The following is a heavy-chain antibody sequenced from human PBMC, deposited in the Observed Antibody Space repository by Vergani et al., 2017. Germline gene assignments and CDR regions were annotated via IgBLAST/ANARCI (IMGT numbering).Heavy chain of an antibody. CDR3: AKHRRMIVEAFDY. V-gene: IGHV3-23*04. D-gene: IGHD3-22*01. Sequence: VQLVESGGGLVQHGGSLRLSCAASGFTFSSYEMNWVRQAPGKGLEWVSAISGSGGSTYYADAVKGRFTISRDKSKNTLYLQMNSLRAEDTAVYYCAKHRRMIVEAFDYWGQGTLGTGSA. CDR1: GFTFSSYE. CDR2: ISGSGGST. J-gene: IGHJ4*02.